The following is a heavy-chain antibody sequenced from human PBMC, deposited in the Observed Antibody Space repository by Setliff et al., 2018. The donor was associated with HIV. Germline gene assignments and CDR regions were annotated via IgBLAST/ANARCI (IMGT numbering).Heavy chain of an antibody. CDR3: ARGGNSSNWFGP. J-gene: IGHJ5*02. V-gene: IGHV4-59*11. Sequence: SETLSLTCTVSGGSISSHYWSWIRQPPGKGLEWIGVIYYSGSTNYNPSLKSRVTLSLDTSKNQFSLKLTSVTAADTAVYYCARGGNSSNWFGPWGQGTLVTVSS. D-gene: IGHD6-13*01. CDR1: GGSISSHY. CDR2: IYYSGST.